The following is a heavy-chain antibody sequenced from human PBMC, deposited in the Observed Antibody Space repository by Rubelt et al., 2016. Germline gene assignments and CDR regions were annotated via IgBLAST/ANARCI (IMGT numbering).Heavy chain of an antibody. CDR2: ISYDGSNK. CDR3: VTEEISSSRSGSTAFDY. CDR1: GFTVRSVW. J-gene: IGHJ4*02. V-gene: IGHV3-30*03. Sequence: EARGGLVQPGGSLRLSCVASGFTVRSVWMHWVRQAPGKGVEWVAVISYDGSNKYHADSVKGRFTISRDNSKNTVYLQMNSLRAEDTAVYYCVTEEISSSRSGSTAFDYWGQGTLVNVSS. D-gene: IGHD2-2*01.